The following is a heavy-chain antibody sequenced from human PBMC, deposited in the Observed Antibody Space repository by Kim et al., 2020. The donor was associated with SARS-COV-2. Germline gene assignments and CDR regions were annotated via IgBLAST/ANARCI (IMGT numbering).Heavy chain of an antibody. V-gene: IGHV6-1*01. D-gene: IGHD3-10*01. Sequence: SQTLSLTCAISGDSVSSNSAAWNWIRQSPSRGLEWLGRTYYRSKWYNDYAVSVKSRITINPDTSKNQFSLQLNSVTPEDTAVYYCARGDGSGSYTRDYYYGMDVWGQGTTVTVSS. CDR3: ARGDGSGSYTRDYYYGMDV. CDR1: GDSVSSNSAA. J-gene: IGHJ6*02. CDR2: TYYRSKWYN.